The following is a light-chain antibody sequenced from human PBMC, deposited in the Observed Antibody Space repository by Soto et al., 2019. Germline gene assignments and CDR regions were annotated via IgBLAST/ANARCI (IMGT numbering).Light chain of an antibody. CDR3: QQYGSSPLST. CDR2: GAS. V-gene: IGKV3-20*01. CDR1: QSVSSSY. J-gene: IGKJ3*01. Sequence: EIVLTQSPGTLSLSPGERATLSCRASQSVSSSYLAWYQQKPGQAPRLLIYGASSRATGIPDRFSGSGSGTDFTLTISRLKPEDFAVYYCQQYGSSPLSTFGPGTKVDIK.